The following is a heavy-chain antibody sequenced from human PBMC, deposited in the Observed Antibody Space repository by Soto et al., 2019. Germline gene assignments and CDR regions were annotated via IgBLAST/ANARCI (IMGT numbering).Heavy chain of an antibody. D-gene: IGHD3-9*01. J-gene: IGHJ6*02. V-gene: IGHV1-46*01. Sequence: ASVKVSCKASGYTFTSYYMHWVRQAPGQGLEWMGIINPSGGSTNYAQKFQGRVTITADESTSTAYMELSSLRSEDTAVYYCARGLSDIGSYYYGMDVWGQGTTVTVSS. CDR3: ARGLSDIGSYYYGMDV. CDR2: INPSGGST. CDR1: GYTFTSYY.